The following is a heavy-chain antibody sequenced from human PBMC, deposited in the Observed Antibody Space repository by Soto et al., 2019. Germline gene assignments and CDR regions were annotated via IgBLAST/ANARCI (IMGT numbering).Heavy chain of an antibody. J-gene: IGHJ5*02. V-gene: IGHV3-73*02. CDR2: IRSKANSYAT. D-gene: IGHD6-13*01. CDR1: GFTFSGSA. CDR3: TRLYVAAAGDNWFEP. Sequence: EVQLVESGGGLVQPGGSLKLSGAASGFTFSGSAMHWVRQASGKGLEWVGRIRSKANSYATAYAASVKGRFTISRDDSKNTAYLQLNSLKTEDTAVYYCTRLYVAAAGDNWFEPWGQGTLVTVSS.